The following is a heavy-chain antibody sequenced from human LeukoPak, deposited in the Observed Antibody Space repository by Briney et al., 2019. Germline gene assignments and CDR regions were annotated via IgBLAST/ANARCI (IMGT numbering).Heavy chain of an antibody. D-gene: IGHD3-3*02. V-gene: IGHV1-18*01. CDR1: GYTFTSYG. CDR3: ARAQYAFLEWLPYDY. Sequence: GASVKVSCKASGYTFTSYGISWVRQAPGQGLEWMGWISAYNGNTNYAQKLQGRVTMTTDTSTSTAYMELRSLRSDDTAVYYCARAQYAFLEWLPYDYWGQGTLVTVSS. CDR2: ISAYNGNT. J-gene: IGHJ4*02.